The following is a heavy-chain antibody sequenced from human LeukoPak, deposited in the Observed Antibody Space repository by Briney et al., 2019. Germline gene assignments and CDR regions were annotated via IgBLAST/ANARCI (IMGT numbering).Heavy chain of an antibody. D-gene: IGHD6-6*01. CDR2: ISSSSSYI. J-gene: IGHJ6*03. Sequence: GGSLRLSCAASGFTFSSYSMNWVRQAPGKGLGWVSSISSSSSYIYYADSVKGRFTISRDNAKNSLYLQMNSLRAEDTAVYYCASPNPRIAARPYYYYYYMDVWGKGTTVTVSS. V-gene: IGHV3-21*01. CDR3: ASPNPRIAARPYYYYYYMDV. CDR1: GFTFSSYS.